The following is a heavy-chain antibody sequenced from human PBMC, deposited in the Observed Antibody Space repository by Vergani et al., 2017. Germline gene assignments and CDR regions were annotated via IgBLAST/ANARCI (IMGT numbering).Heavy chain of an antibody. J-gene: IGHJ5*02. CDR3: ARGSGSVFGFIYPDQLGRTPMGQLPFDP. CDR2: IYTSGST. CDR1: GGSISSGSYY. Sequence: QVQLQESGPGLVKPSQTLSLTCTVSGGSISSGSYYWSWIRQPAGKGLEWIGRIYTSGSTNYNPSLKSRVTISVDTSKNRFSLKLSSVTAADTAVYYCARGSGSVFGFIYPDQLGRTPMGQLPFDPWGQGTLVTVSS. V-gene: IGHV4-61*02. D-gene: IGHD2-2*01.